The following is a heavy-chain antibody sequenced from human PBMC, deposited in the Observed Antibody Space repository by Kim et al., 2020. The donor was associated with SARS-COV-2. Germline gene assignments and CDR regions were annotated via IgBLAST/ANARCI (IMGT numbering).Heavy chain of an antibody. Sequence: ASVKVSCKVSGYTLTELSMHWVRQAPGKGLEWMGGFDPEDGETIYAQKFQGRVTMTEDTSTDTAYMELSSLRSEDTAVYYCATILSYSSCYSFDYWGQGTLLTVSS. V-gene: IGHV1-24*01. CDR2: FDPEDGET. D-gene: IGHD6-19*01. CDR1: GYTLTELS. J-gene: IGHJ4*02. CDR3: ATILSYSSCYSFDY.